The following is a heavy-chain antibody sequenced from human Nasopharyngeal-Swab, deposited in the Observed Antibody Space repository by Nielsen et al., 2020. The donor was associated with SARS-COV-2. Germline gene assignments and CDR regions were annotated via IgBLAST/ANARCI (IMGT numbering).Heavy chain of an antibody. Sequence: PGKGLEWIGYIYYSGSTYYNPSLKSRVTISVDTSKNQFSLKLSPVTAADTAVYYCARGRKQQLVLRWFDPWGQGTLVTVSS. D-gene: IGHD6-13*01. CDR2: IYYSGST. J-gene: IGHJ5*02. CDR3: ARGRKQQLVLRWFDP. V-gene: IGHV4-31*02.